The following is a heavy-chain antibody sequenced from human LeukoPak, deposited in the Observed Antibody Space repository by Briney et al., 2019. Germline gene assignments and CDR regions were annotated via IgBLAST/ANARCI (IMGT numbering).Heavy chain of an antibody. D-gene: IGHD3-22*01. V-gene: IGHV1-8*01. CDR2: ANPGSGNT. CDR3: ARDYYDTSGHRSGYFDL. J-gene: IGHJ2*01. CDR1: GYTFTSYE. Sequence: ASVKVSCKASGYTFTSYEINWVRQATGQGLEWMGRANPGSGNTGYAQKFQGRVTMTRDTSITTAYMELSSLRSEDTAVYYCARDYYDTSGHRSGYFDLWGRGTLVTVSS.